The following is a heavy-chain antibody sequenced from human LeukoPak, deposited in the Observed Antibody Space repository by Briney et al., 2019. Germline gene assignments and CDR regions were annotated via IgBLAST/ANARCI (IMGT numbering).Heavy chain of an antibody. CDR1: GGSFSGYY. CDR2: INHSGST. Sequence: SETLSLTCAVYGGSFSGYYWSWIRQPPGKGLEWIGEINHSGSTNYNPSLKSRVTISVDTSKNQFSLKLSSVTAADTAVYYCARRVLRYFDWSKNWFDPWGQGTLVTVSS. D-gene: IGHD3-9*01. J-gene: IGHJ5*02. V-gene: IGHV4-34*01. CDR3: ARRVLRYFDWSKNWFDP.